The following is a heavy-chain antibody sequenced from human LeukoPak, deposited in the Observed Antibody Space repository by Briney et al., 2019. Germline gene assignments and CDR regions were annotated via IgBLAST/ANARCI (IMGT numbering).Heavy chain of an antibody. Sequence: PSETLTLTCAVYGGSFSGYDWSWIRQPPGKGLEWIGEINHSGSTKYNPSLKSRVTISVETSKKQFSLKLSSVTAADTAVYYCARAPYYYDSSGYYKGYYFDYWGQGTLVTVSS. CDR1: GGSFSGYD. J-gene: IGHJ4*02. V-gene: IGHV4-34*01. CDR3: ARAPYYYDSSGYYKGYYFDY. CDR2: INHSGST. D-gene: IGHD3-22*01.